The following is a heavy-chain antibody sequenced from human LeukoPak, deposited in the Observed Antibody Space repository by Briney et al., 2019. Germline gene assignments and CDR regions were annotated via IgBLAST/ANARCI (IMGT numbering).Heavy chain of an antibody. J-gene: IGHJ4*02. CDR2: ISAYNGNT. Sequence: GASVKVSCKASGYTFTSYGISWVRQAPGQGLEWMGWISAYNGNTNYAQKLQGRVTMTTDTSTSTAYMELRSLRSDDTAVYYCARVGYTMIVVVAPDYWGQGTLVTVSS. CDR3: ARVGYTMIVVVAPDY. CDR1: GYTFTSYG. D-gene: IGHD3-22*01. V-gene: IGHV1-18*01.